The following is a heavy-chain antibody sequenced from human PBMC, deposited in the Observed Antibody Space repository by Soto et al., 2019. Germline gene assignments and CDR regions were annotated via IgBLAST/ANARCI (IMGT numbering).Heavy chain of an antibody. CDR3: AGSSGYDTYYFDY. CDR2: IIPILGIA. CDR1: GGTFSSYT. Sequence: SVKVSCKASGGTFSSYTISWVRQAPGQGLEWMGRIIPILGIANYAQKFQGRVTITADKSTSTAYMELSSLRPEDTAVYYCAGSSGYDTYYFDYWGQGTLVTVSS. J-gene: IGHJ4*02. V-gene: IGHV1-69*02. D-gene: IGHD5-12*01.